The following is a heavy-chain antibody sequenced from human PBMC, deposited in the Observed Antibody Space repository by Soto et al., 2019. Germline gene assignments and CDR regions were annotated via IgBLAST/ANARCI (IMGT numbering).Heavy chain of an antibody. J-gene: IGHJ4*02. CDR1: VASITSNGY. CDR3: AKHERSRGYFLSDYDWVSE. D-gene: IGHD3-16*01. Sequence: SETLSLTCTVSVASITSNGYWAWRRRPPGEGLEWIGSIYYTEGTSSNPSLRSRVTMSVDTSNNQFSLRLSSVNAADTAVYYFAKHERSRGYFLSDYDWVSEWGQGTSVNVSS. V-gene: IGHV4-39*01. CDR2: IYYTEGT.